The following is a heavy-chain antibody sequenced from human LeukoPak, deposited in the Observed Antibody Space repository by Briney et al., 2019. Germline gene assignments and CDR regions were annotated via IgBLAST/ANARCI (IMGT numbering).Heavy chain of an antibody. D-gene: IGHD6-19*01. CDR3: ARDWADSSGYTVYP. J-gene: IGHJ5*02. Sequence: ASVKVSCKAFGYTFTSNYMHWVRQAPGQGLEWMGWINPNTGGTNYAQNFQGRVTMTRDTSINTAYMELSRLRSDDTAVYYCARDWADSSGYTVYPWGQGTLVTVSS. V-gene: IGHV1-2*02. CDR1: GYTFTSNY. CDR2: INPNTGGT.